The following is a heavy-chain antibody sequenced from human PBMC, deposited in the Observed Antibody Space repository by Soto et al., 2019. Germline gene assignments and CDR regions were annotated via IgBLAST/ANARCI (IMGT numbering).Heavy chain of an antibody. V-gene: IGHV1-18*01. J-gene: IGHJ5*02. CDR1: GYTFTSYG. Sequence: GASVKVSCKASGYTFTSYGINWVRQAPGQGLEWMGWISAYNDNTHYAQKLQGRVTMTTDTFTSTAYMELRSLRSVDTAVYYCARGENWFDPWGQGTLVTVSS. CDR3: ARGENWFDP. CDR2: ISAYNDNT.